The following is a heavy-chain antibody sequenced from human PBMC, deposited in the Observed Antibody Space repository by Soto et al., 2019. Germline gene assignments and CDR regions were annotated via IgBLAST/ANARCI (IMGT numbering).Heavy chain of an antibody. CDR2: ISGNGGST. CDR3: AKVRYNSSGYSYYFDY. Sequence: GGSRRLSCAASRFTFSTYAMTWVRQAPGKGLEWVSAISGNGGSTYYPDSVKGRFTISRDNSRNTLYLQMDSLRAEDTAVYFCAKVRYNSSGYSYYFDYWGQGT. V-gene: IGHV3-23*01. CDR1: RFTFSTYA. J-gene: IGHJ4*02. D-gene: IGHD3-22*01.